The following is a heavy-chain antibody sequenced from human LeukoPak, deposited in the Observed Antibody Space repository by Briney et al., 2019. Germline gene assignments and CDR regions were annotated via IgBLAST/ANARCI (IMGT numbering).Heavy chain of an antibody. CDR1: GFTFSSYA. V-gene: IGHV3-30-3*01. D-gene: IGHD5-18*01. CDR2: ISYDGSNK. CDR3: ARDVDTAPLGL. J-gene: IGHJ4*02. Sequence: GGSLRLSCAASGFTFSSYAMHWVRQAPGKGLEWVAVISYDGSNKYYADSVKGRFTISRDNSKNTLYLQMNSLRAEDTAVYYCARDVDTAPLGLWGQGTLVTVSS.